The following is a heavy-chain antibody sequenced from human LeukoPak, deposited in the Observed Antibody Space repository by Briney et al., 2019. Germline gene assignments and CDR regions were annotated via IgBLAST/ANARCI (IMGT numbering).Heavy chain of an antibody. Sequence: ASVKVSCKASGGTFSSYAISWVRQAPGQGLEWMGGIFPLLGSANYAQKFQGRLTMTEDTSTHTAYMELSSLRSDDTAVYYCATDPVGYCNANGCYSVDYWGQGTLVTVSS. V-gene: IGHV1-69*06. CDR3: ATDPVGYCNANGCYSVDY. CDR2: IFPLLGSA. D-gene: IGHD2-15*01. J-gene: IGHJ4*02. CDR1: GGTFSSYA.